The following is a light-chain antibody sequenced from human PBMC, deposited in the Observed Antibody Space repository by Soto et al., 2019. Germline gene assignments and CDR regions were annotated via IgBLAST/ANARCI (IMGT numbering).Light chain of an antibody. CDR2: DDS. CDR1: NIGSKS. Sequence: SYELTQPPSVSVAPGQTARITCGGNNIGSKSVHWYQQKPGQAPVLVVYDDSARPSGIPERFSGSNSGNTGTLTISRVEAGDEADYYCQVWDSSSDHPVFGGGTQLTVL. V-gene: IGLV3-21*02. J-gene: IGLJ2*01. CDR3: QVWDSSSDHPV.